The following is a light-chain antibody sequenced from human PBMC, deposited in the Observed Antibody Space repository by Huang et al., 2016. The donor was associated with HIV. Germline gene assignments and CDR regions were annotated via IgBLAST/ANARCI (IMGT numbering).Light chain of an antibody. Sequence: EIVLTQSPATLSLSPGERATLPCRASQSVRSYLAWYQQRPGQAPRLLIYDASNRATGIPARFSGSGSGTDFTLTISSLEPEDFAFYYCQQRSNWPPLTFGGGTKVEIK. J-gene: IGKJ4*01. CDR2: DAS. CDR3: QQRSNWPPLT. V-gene: IGKV3-11*01. CDR1: QSVRSY.